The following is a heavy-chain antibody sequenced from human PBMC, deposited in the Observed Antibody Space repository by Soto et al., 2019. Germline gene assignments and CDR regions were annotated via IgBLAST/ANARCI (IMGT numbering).Heavy chain of an antibody. CDR2: ISAYNGNT. D-gene: IGHD1-26*01. Sequence: SCVASGNTVTSDAIGSVQQTAGQGLEWMGWISAYNGNTNYAQKLQGRVTMTTDTSTSTAYMELRSLRSDDTAVYYCATVSYSGSYYDFDYWGQGTPVTVSS. CDR3: ATVSYSGSYYDFDY. CDR1: GNTVTSDA. V-gene: IGHV1-18*01. J-gene: IGHJ4*02.